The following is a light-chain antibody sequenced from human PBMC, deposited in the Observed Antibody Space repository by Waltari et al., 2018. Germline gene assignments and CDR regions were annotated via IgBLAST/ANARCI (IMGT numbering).Light chain of an antibody. V-gene: IGLV2-14*01. CDR1: SSDFGGYNY. CDR3: SSYTSSSTFVV. Sequence: QSALTQPASVSGSPGQSLTISCTGTSSDFGGYNYVSWYQQHPGKAPKLMMYDVSKRPSGVSNRFSGSKSGNTASLTISGLQAEDEADYYCSSYTSSSTFVVFGGGTKLTVL. CDR2: DVS. J-gene: IGLJ2*01.